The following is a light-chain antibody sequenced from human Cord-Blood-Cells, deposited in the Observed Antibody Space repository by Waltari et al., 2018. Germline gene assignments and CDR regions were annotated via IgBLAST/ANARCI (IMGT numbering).Light chain of an antibody. CDR1: SSDVGGYNS. Sequence: QSALTQPASVSGSPGQSITISCTGTSSDVGGYNSVSWYQQHPGKAPKLMIYEVSNRPSGFSNRFSGSKSGNTASLTISGLQAEDEADYYCSSYTSSSILVFGGGTKLTVL. CDR3: SSYTSSSILV. J-gene: IGLJ2*01. V-gene: IGLV2-14*01. CDR2: EVS.